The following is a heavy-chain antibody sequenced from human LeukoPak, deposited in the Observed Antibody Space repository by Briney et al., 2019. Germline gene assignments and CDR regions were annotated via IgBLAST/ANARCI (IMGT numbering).Heavy chain of an antibody. J-gene: IGHJ6*02. Sequence: SQTLSLTCTVSGGSISSGDYYWSWIRQPPGKGLEWIGYIYYSGSTYYNPSLKSRVTMSVDTSKNQFSLKLSSVTATDTAVYYCASLPTGYSSTDYYGMDVWGQGTTVTVSS. D-gene: IGHD2-15*01. V-gene: IGHV4-30-4*01. CDR1: GGSISSGDYY. CDR3: ASLPTGYSSTDYYGMDV. CDR2: IYYSGST.